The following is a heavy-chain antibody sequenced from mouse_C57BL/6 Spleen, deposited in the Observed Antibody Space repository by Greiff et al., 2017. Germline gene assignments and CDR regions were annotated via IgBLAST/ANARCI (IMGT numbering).Heavy chain of an antibody. CDR2: ISSGSSTL. D-gene: IGHD1-1*01. J-gene: IGHJ2*01. V-gene: IGHV5-17*01. CDR1: GFTFSDYG. CDR3: AKGYYYGSSYLGYFDY. Sequence: EVMLVESGGGLVKPGGSLKLSCAASGFTFSDYGMHWVRPAPEKGLEWVAYISSGSSTLYYADTVKGRFTISRDNAKNTLCLQMTSLRSEDTAMYYCAKGYYYGSSYLGYFDYWGQGTTLTVSS.